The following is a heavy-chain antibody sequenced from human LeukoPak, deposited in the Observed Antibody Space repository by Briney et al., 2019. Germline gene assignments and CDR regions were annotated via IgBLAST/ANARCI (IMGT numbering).Heavy chain of an antibody. CDR2: INHSGST. Sequence: SETLSLTCAVYGGSFSGYYWSWIRQPPGKGLEWIGEINHSGSTNYNPSLKSRVTMSVDTSKNQFSLKLSSVTAADTAVYYCARDWWCSSTSCYVNWFDPWGQGTLVTVSS. J-gene: IGHJ5*02. CDR1: GGSFSGYY. D-gene: IGHD2-2*01. V-gene: IGHV4-34*01. CDR3: ARDWWCSSTSCYVNWFDP.